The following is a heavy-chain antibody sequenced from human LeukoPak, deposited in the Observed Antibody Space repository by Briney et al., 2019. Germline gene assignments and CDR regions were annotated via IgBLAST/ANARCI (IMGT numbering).Heavy chain of an antibody. CDR1: GYSFTTYW. CDR2: IYPGDSDT. CDR3: ARARHDSSGYYRFDY. D-gene: IGHD3-22*01. J-gene: IGHJ4*02. Sequence: GESLKISCKGSGYSFTTYWIGWVRQMPGKGLEGMGIIYPGDSDTRYRPSFQGQVTISADKSISTAYLQWSSLKASDTAMYYCARARHDSSGYYRFDYWGQGTLVTV. V-gene: IGHV5-51*01.